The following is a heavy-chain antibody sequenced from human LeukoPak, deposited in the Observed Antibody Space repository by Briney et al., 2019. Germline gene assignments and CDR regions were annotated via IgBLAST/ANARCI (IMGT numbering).Heavy chain of an antibody. V-gene: IGHV4-4*07. CDR1: ARSITSNY. J-gene: IGHJ4*02. Sequence: SETMSLTCTVSARSITSNYWTWIRQPAGEGLEWIGRIYTSGSYNCNPSLNSRVTMSVDTSRNQVSLRVRSLTAADTAVYYCATEGDSTAELAYWGQGTLVTVSS. CDR2: IYTSGSY. CDR3: ATEGDSTAELAY. D-gene: IGHD2/OR15-2a*01.